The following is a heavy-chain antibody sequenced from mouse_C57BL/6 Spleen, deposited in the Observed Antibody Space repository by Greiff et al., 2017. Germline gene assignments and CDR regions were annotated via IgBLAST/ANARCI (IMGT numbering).Heavy chain of an antibody. CDR1: GYTFTSYW. CDR2: IDPSDSYT. J-gene: IGHJ2*01. D-gene: IGHD2-4*01. Sequence: QVQLQQPGAELVMPGASVKLSCKASGYTFTSYWMHWVKQRPGQGLEWIGEIDPSDSYTNYNQKFKGKSTLTVDKSSSTAYMQLSSLTSEDSAVYYCARSGDDSLDWWGQGTTLTVSS. V-gene: IGHV1-69*01. CDR3: ARSGDDSLDW.